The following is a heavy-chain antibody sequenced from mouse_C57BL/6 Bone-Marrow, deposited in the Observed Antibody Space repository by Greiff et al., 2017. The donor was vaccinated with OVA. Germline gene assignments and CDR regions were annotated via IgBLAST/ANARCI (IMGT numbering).Heavy chain of an antibody. V-gene: IGHV5-6*01. D-gene: IGHD2-2*01. Sequence: DVHLVESGGDLGKPGGSLKLSCAASGFTFSSYGMSWVRQTPDKRLEWVATISSGGSYTYYPDSVKGRFTISRDNAKNTLYLQMSSLKSEDTAMYYCARHKTMVTTTGFAYWGQGTLVTVSA. CDR3: ARHKTMVTTTGFAY. CDR2: ISSGGSYT. CDR1: GFTFSSYG. J-gene: IGHJ3*01.